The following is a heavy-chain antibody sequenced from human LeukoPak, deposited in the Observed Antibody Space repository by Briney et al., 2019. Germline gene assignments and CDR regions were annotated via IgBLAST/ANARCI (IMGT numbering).Heavy chain of an antibody. V-gene: IGHV3-53*01. D-gene: IGHD3-10*01. Sequence: GGSLRLSCAASGFTVSSNYMNWVRQAPGKGLEWVSVIYSGGSTYYADSVKGRFTISRDNSENTLYLQVNSLRAEDTAVYYCARGLPVFYWGQGALVTVSS. CDR2: IYSGGST. CDR1: GFTVSSNY. CDR3: ARGLPVFY. J-gene: IGHJ4*02.